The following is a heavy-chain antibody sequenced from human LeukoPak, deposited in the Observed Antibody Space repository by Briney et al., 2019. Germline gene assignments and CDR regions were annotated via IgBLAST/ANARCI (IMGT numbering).Heavy chain of an antibody. CDR2: ISTFNGHT. Sequence: VASVKVSCKASGYTFTTYGISWVRQAPGHGLEWMGWISTFNGHTNYAQSRQDRVTMTTDTSTSTVYMALSSLISDDTAVYYCARVDTVNYYYYMDVWGKGTPVTVSS. V-gene: IGHV1-18*01. CDR3: ARVDTVNYYYYMDV. J-gene: IGHJ6*03. D-gene: IGHD5-18*01. CDR1: GYTFTTYG.